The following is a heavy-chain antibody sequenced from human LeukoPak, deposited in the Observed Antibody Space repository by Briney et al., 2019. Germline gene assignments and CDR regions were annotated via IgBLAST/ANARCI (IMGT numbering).Heavy chain of an antibody. Sequence: SQTLSLTCTVSGGSISSGGYYWSWIRQHPGKGLGWIGYIYYSGSTYYNPSLKSRVTISVDTSKNQFSLKLSSVTAADTAVYYCARGGRSWYFDYWGQGTLVTVSS. CDR1: GGSISSGGYY. D-gene: IGHD2-15*01. J-gene: IGHJ4*02. CDR3: ARGGRSWYFDY. V-gene: IGHV4-31*03. CDR2: IYYSGST.